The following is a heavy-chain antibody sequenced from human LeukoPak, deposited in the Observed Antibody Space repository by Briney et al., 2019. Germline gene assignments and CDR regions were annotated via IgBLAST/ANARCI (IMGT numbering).Heavy chain of an antibody. CDR3: AKVAVAVAGTELDY. Sequence: GGSLRLSCAGSGFTFSSYAMIWVRQAPGKGLEWVSAISGSGGSTYYADSVKGRFTISRDSSKNTLYLQMNSLRAEDTAVYYCAKVAVAVAGTELDYWGQGTLVTVSS. CDR1: GFTFSSYA. D-gene: IGHD6-19*01. J-gene: IGHJ4*02. V-gene: IGHV3-23*01. CDR2: ISGSGGST.